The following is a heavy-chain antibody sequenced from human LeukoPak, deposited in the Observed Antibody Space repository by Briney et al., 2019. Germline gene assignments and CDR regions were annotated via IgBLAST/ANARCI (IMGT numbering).Heavy chain of an antibody. V-gene: IGHV5-51*01. Sequence: GESLKISCKGSGYSINNYWIGWVRQMPGKGLEWMGIIYPADSDIRYSPSFQGQVTISADKSISTAYLQWSSLKASDTAMYYCARQEYCSGGSCYTWFAPWGQGTLVTVSS. D-gene: IGHD2-15*01. CDR2: IYPADSDI. J-gene: IGHJ5*02. CDR3: ARQEYCSGGSCYTWFAP. CDR1: GYSINNYW.